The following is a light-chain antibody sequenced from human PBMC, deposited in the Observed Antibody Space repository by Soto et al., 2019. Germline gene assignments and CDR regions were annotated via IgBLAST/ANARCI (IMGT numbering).Light chain of an antibody. V-gene: IGLV2-14*01. Sequence: QSALTQPASVSGSPGQSITISCTGISGDVGAYNYVSWYQHHPGKAPKLMLYEVSNRPSGVSNRFSGSKSGNTASLTISGLQAEDEADYYCSSYTSSSTFFGTGTKLTVL. J-gene: IGLJ1*01. CDR1: SGDVGAYNY. CDR3: SSYTSSSTF. CDR2: EVS.